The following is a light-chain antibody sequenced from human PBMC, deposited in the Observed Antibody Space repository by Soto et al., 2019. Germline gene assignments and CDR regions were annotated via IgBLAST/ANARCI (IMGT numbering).Light chain of an antibody. Sequence: DIQMTQSPSTLSGSVGDRVTITCRASQTISSWLAWYQQKPGKAPKLLIYKASTLKSGVPSRFSGGGSGTDFILTISSLQPEDFATYYCQQYYSYPLTFGGGTKVEIK. V-gene: IGKV1-5*03. J-gene: IGKJ4*01. CDR3: QQYYSYPLT. CDR1: QTISSW. CDR2: KAS.